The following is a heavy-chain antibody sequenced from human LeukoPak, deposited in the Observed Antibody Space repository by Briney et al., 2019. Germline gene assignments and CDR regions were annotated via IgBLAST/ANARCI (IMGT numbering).Heavy chain of an antibody. D-gene: IGHD3-10*01. V-gene: IGHV4-59*01. Sequence: PSYTLSLTCTVSGGSISNYYWSWIRQPPGTGLEWIGYIYYSGSTNYNPSLKSRVTISVDTSKNQFSLKLSSVTAADTAVYYCAREPFGYFDSWGQGTLATVSS. CDR3: AREPFGYFDS. CDR2: IYYSGST. CDR1: GGSISNYY. J-gene: IGHJ4*02.